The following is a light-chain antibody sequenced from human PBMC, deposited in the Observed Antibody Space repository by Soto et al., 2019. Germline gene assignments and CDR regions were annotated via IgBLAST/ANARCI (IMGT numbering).Light chain of an antibody. V-gene: IGLV1-40*01. CDR2: GNS. CDR1: SSNIGAGYD. CDR3: QSYASSLGGSV. Sequence: QSVLTQPPSVSGAPGQRVTIACTGSSSNIGAGYDVHWYQQLPGTAPKLLIYGNSNRPSGGPDRFSGSKSGTSASLAITGLQAEDEADYYCQSYASSLGGSVFGGGTKVTVL. J-gene: IGLJ3*02.